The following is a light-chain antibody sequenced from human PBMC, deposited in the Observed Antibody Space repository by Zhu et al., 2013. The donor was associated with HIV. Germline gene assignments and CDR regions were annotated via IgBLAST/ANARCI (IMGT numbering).Light chain of an antibody. CDR2: AAS. CDR1: QSVRKN. CDR3: QHYNFWPFT. Sequence: DIVLTQSPGTLSLSPGERATLSCRASQSVRKNILSWYQQKPGQAPRLLIYAASARATGIPARFSGSGSGTEFTLTISSLQSEDFGVYYCQHYNFWPFTFGPGTRVDIK. J-gene: IGKJ3*01. V-gene: IGKV3-15*01.